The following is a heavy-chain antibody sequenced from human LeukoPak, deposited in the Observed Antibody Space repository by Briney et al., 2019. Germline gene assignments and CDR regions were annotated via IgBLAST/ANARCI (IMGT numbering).Heavy chain of an antibody. D-gene: IGHD1-26*01. Sequence: PGGTLRLSCAVSGFTFSTYSMNWVRQAPGKGLEWVSYISNSGSTMYYADSVMGRFTISRDNAKNSLYLQMNSLRAEDTAVYYCARVLGMGKELPSGGYFDYWGQGTLVTVSS. V-gene: IGHV3-48*04. CDR3: ARVLGMGKELPSGGYFDY. CDR1: GFTFSTYS. J-gene: IGHJ4*02. CDR2: ISNSGSTM.